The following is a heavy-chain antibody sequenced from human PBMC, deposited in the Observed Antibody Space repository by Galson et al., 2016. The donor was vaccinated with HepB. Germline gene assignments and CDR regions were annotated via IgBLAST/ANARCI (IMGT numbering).Heavy chain of an antibody. CDR2: INSDESNT. V-gene: IGHV3-74*01. D-gene: IGHD2-21*01. Sequence: SLRLSCAASGFTFSSYWMHWVRQAPGKGLVWVSRINSDESNTNYADSVKGRFTISRDNAKNTLYLQMNSLRAEDTAVYYCARGGGYYYFDYWGRGNLVTVSS. CDR3: ARGGGYYYFDY. J-gene: IGHJ4*02. CDR1: GFTFSSYW.